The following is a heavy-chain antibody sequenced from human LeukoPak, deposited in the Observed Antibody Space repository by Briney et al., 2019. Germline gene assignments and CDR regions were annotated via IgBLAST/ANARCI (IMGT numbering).Heavy chain of an antibody. CDR3: ARFKVTVTSIP. D-gene: IGHD4-11*01. Sequence: SGGSLRLSCAASGFTFSDYWMHWVRQAPGKGLVWVSRINPDGSSASYADSVKGRFTISRDNAKNTLYLQMNSLRAEDTAVHYCARFKVTVTSIPWGQGTLVTVSS. CDR2: INPDGSSA. CDR1: GFTFSDYW. V-gene: IGHV3-74*01. J-gene: IGHJ5*02.